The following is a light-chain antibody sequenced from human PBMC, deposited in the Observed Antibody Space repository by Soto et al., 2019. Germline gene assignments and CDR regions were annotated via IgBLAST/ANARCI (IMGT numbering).Light chain of an antibody. CDR3: QQYYTTPLT. V-gene: IGKV4-1*01. CDR2: WAS. Sequence: DIVMTQSPDSLAVSLGERATINCKSSQSVLYSSNHQNYLAWYQQKPGQPPQLLIYWASTRESGVPDRFSGSGSGTDFTLTISSLQAEDVAVYYCQQYYTTPLTFGGGTKVDIK. J-gene: IGKJ4*01. CDR1: QSVLYSSNHQNY.